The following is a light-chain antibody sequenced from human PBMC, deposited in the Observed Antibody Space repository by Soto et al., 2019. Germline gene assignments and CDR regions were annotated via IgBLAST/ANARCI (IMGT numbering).Light chain of an antibody. V-gene: IGKV3-11*01. CDR3: QQRGNWPSIT. J-gene: IGKJ5*01. CDR2: DAK. Sequence: ESVLTQSPATLSLSPGGRASLSFRASQSVNRNLAWYQQKPGQTPRLLIYDAKNRAAGIPARFSGSGSGTDFNLTISSLEPDDFAVYYCQQRGNWPSITFGQGTRLEIK. CDR1: QSVNRN.